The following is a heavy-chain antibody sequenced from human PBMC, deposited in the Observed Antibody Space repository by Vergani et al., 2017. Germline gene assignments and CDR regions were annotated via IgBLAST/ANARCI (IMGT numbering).Heavy chain of an antibody. CDR2: IYTSGST. CDR3: ARASSTLVAEFDD. J-gene: IGHJ4*02. D-gene: IGHD2-21*01. Sequence: QVNLQESGPGLVKPSETLSLTCTVSGGSISSYYWSWIWQPAGKGLEWIGRIYTSGSTNYNPSLKSRVTMSVDTSKNKFSLKLSSVTAADTAVDYCARASSTLVAEFDDWGQGTLVTVSS. V-gene: IGHV4-4*07. CDR1: GGSISSYY.